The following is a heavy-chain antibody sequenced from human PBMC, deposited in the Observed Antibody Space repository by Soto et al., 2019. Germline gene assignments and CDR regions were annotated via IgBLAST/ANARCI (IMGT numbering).Heavy chain of an antibody. D-gene: IGHD6-13*01. CDR2: LSDSGGST. CDR1: GFTFSSHA. Sequence: EVQLLESGGGLVQPGGSLRLSCTASGFTFSSHAMTWVRQAPGKGLEWVSGLSDSGGSTYYADSVKGRFTISRDNSMKTLYTQMNPLRTEDKAVYYCAKVSSSWYSGFFDLWGQGTLVTVSS. J-gene: IGHJ4*02. V-gene: IGHV3-23*01. CDR3: AKVSSSWYSGFFDL.